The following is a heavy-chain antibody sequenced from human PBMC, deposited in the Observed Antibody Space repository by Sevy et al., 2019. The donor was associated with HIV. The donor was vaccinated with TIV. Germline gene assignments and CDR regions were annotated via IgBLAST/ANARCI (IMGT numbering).Heavy chain of an antibody. Sequence: ASVKVSCKASGYTFTGDYMHWVRQTPGQGLEWMGWINPKRGDTKSAQRFQGRVTMTRDTSICTAYMELSGLRSDDTAVDYCARAGKVYSGYTYGSIDFWGQGTLVTVSS. V-gene: IGHV1-2*02. D-gene: IGHD5-18*01. CDR2: INPKRGDT. J-gene: IGHJ4*02. CDR1: GYTFTGDY. CDR3: ARAGKVYSGYTYGSIDF.